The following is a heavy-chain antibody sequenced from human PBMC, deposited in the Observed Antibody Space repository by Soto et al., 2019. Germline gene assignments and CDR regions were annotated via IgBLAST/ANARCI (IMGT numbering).Heavy chain of an antibody. CDR2: ISYDGSNK. Sequence: GGSLRLSCAASGFTFSSYAMHWVRQAPGKGLEWVAVISYDGSNKYYADSVKGRFTISRDNSKNTLYLQMNSLRAEDTAVYYCARALVIMITLPDYWGQGTLVTVSS. CDR3: ARALVIMITLPDY. V-gene: IGHV3-30-3*01. CDR1: GFTFSSYA. J-gene: IGHJ4*02. D-gene: IGHD3-16*01.